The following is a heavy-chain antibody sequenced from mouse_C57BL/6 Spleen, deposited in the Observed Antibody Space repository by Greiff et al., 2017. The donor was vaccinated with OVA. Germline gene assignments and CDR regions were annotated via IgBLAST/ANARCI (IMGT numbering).Heavy chain of an antibody. CDR2: ISSGGSYT. J-gene: IGHJ4*01. Sequence: EVQLQQSGGDLVKPGGSLKLSCAASGFTFSSYGMSWVRQTPDKRLEWVATISSGGSYTYYPDSVKGRFTISRDNAKNTLYLQMSSLKSEDTAMYYCARRGRWGAMDYWGQGTSVTVSS. D-gene: IGHD3-3*01. CDR3: ARRGRWGAMDY. V-gene: IGHV5-6*01. CDR1: GFTFSSYG.